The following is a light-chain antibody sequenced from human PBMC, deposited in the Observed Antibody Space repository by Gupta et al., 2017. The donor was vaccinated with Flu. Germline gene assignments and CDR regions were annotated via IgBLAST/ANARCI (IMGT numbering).Light chain of an antibody. Sequence: DIVLTQSPATLSLSPGEGATLSCRASQSVSSYLAWYQQTPGQAPRLLIYDASNRAAGIPARFSGSGSGTDFTLTISSLEPEDFAVYFCQQRTNWPRVTFGGGTKVEIK. CDR3: QQRTNWPRVT. CDR1: QSVSSY. V-gene: IGKV3-11*01. CDR2: DAS. J-gene: IGKJ4*01.